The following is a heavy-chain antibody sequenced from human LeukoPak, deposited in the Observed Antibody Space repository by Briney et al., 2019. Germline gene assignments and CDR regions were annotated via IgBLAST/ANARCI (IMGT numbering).Heavy chain of an antibody. CDR1: GYTFTGYY. CDR2: INPNSGGT. CDR3: ATLMTTVTTSSRIDY. D-gene: IGHD4-11*01. J-gene: IGHJ4*02. Sequence: SVKVSCKASGYTFTGYYMHWVRQAPGQGLEWMGWINPNSGGTNYAQKFQGRVTMTRDTSISTAYMELSRLRSDDTAVYYCATLMTTVTTSSRIDYWGQGTLVTVSS. V-gene: IGHV1-2*02.